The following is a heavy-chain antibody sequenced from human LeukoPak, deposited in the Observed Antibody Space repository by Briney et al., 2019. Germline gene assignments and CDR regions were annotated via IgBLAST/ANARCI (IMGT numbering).Heavy chain of an antibody. D-gene: IGHD2-21*02. V-gene: IGHV4-31*03. CDR3: ARIHIVVVTANDAFDI. J-gene: IGHJ3*02. CDR2: IYYSGST. CDR1: GGSISSGGYY. Sequence: PSETLSRTCTVSGGSISSGGYYWSWIRQPPGKGLEWIGYIYYSGSTYYNPSLKSRVTISVDTSKNQFSLKLSSVTAADTAVYYCARIHIVVVTANDAFDIWGQGTMVTVSS.